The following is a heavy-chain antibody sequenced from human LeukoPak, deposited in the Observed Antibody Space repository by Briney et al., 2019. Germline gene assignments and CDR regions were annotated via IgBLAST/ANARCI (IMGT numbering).Heavy chain of an antibody. CDR3: ARGSRRGHCSSTSCPVLVY. J-gene: IGHJ4*02. CDR2: INHSGST. D-gene: IGHD2-2*01. V-gene: IGHV4-34*01. CDR1: GGSFSGYY. Sequence: RPSETLSLTCAVYGGSFSGYYWSWIRQPPGKGLEWIGEINHSGSTNYNPSLKSRVTISVDTSKNQFSLKLSSVTAADTAVYYCARGSRRGHCSSTSCPVLVYWGQGTLVTVSS.